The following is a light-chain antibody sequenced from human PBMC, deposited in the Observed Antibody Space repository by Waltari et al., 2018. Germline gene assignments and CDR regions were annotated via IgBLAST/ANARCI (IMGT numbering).Light chain of an antibody. Sequence: QSALTQPASVSGSPGPSIPISCTGTSSYVGGYNYLSWYQQHPAKAPKLMIYDVSNRPSGVSNRFSGSKSGNTASLTISGLQAEEEADYYCSSYISSSTLELFGGGTSLTVL. CDR2: DVS. V-gene: IGLV2-14*03. J-gene: IGLJ2*01. CDR1: SSYVGGYNY. CDR3: SSYISSSTLEL.